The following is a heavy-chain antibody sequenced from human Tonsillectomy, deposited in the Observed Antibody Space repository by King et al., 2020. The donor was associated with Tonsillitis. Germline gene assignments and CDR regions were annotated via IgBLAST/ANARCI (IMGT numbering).Heavy chain of an antibody. J-gene: IGHJ4*02. CDR3: AKDLRGSLDY. V-gene: IGHV3-30*18. D-gene: IGHD3-10*01. CDR1: GFTFSYFI. CDR2: LSRDGSKQ. Sequence: QLVQSGGGVVQPGTSLSLSCAASGFTFSYFIMHWVRQAPGKGLEGGAVLSRDGSKQSYADSVKGRFTISRDNSKNTLYLQMNNLSPDDTAVYYCAKDLRGSLDYWGQGTLVIVSS.